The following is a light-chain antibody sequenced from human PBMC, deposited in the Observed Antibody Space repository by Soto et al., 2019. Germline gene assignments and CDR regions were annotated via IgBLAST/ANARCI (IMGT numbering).Light chain of an antibody. Sequence: SALTQPASVSGSPGQSITISCTGTSSDVGSYNLVSWYQQHPGKAPKLMIYEGSKRPSGVSNRFSGSKSGNTASLTISGLQAEDEADYYCCSYAGVRVFGGGTQLTVL. J-gene: IGLJ2*01. CDR1: SSDVGSYNL. V-gene: IGLV2-23*01. CDR3: CSYAGVRV. CDR2: EGS.